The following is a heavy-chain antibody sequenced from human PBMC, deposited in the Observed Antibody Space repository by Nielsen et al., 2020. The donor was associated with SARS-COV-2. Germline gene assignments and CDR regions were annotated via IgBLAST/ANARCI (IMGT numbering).Heavy chain of an antibody. CDR1: GFTFSSYA. V-gene: IGHV3-23*01. CDR2: ISGSGGST. D-gene: IGHD1-26*01. J-gene: IGHJ4*02. CDR3: ARDLGLGATVGDY. Sequence: GESLKISCAASGFTFSSYAMSWVRQAPGKGLEWVSAISGSGGSTYYADSVKGRFTISRDNSKNTLYLQMNSLRAEDTAVYYCARDLGLGATVGDYWGQGTLVTVSS.